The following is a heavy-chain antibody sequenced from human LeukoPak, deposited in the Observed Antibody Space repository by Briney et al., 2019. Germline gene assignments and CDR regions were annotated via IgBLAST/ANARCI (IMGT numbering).Heavy chain of an antibody. CDR2: INPNSGGT. J-gene: IGHJ4*02. CDR1: GYTFTGYY. Sequence: ASVKVSCKASGYTFTGYYMHWVRQAPGQGLEWMGWINPNSGGTNYAQKFQGRVTMTRDTSISTAYMELSRLRSDDTAVYYCARGPYSGYDLYSSGWYGYYLDYWGQGTLVAVSS. CDR3: ARGPYSGYDLYSSGWYGYYLDY. V-gene: IGHV1-2*02. D-gene: IGHD6-19*01.